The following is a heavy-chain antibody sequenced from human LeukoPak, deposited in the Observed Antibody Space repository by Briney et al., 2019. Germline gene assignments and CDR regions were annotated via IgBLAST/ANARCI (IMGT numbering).Heavy chain of an antibody. J-gene: IGHJ4*02. Sequence: GGSLRLSCAASGFAFSTYWMHWVRQAPGKGLVWVSHIHSTGSVTSCADSVKGRFTISRDNAKNTLYLQMNSLRAEDTAVYYCAKDLLMWRVGSTSGFDDYWGQGTLVTVSS. V-gene: IGHV3-74*01. D-gene: IGHD1-26*01. CDR2: IHSTGSVT. CDR1: GFAFSTYW. CDR3: AKDLLMWRVGSTSGFDDY.